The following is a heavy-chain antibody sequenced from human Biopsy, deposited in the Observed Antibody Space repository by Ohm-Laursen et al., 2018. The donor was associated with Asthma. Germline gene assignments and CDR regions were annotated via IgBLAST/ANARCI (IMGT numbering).Heavy chain of an antibody. Sequence: SLRLSCSASGFTVSRDHMFWVRQAPGKGLEWVSVIYSCGTSDTADSVRGRFTIPRDFYKNTLYLQMDILTAEDTAVYYCARTFHVWSPYHAEHYQLWGQGTLVTVSS. J-gene: IGHJ1*01. CDR3: ARTFHVWSPYHAEHYQL. V-gene: IGHV3-66*03. CDR1: GFTVSRDH. D-gene: IGHD3-3*02. CDR2: IYSCGTS.